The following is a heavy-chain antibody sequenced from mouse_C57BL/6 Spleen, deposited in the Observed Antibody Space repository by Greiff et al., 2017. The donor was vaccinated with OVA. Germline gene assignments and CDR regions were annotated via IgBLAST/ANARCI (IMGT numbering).Heavy chain of an antibody. CDR2: IDPSDSET. CDR1: GYTFTSYW. V-gene: IGHV1-52*01. Sequence: VQLQQPGAELVRPGSSVKLSCKASGYTFTSYWMHWVKQRPIQGLEWIGNIDPSDSETHYNQKFKDKATLTVDKSSSTAYMQLSSLTSEDSAVYYCAREVDSSGYFDYWGQGTTLTVSS. D-gene: IGHD3-2*02. J-gene: IGHJ2*01. CDR3: AREVDSSGYFDY.